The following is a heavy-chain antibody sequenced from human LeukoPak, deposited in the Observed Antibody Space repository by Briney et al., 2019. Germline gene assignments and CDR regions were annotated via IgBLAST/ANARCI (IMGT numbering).Heavy chain of an antibody. V-gene: IGHV3-23*01. CDR3: AKDRGKVATIPDY. D-gene: IGHD5-12*01. J-gene: IGHJ4*02. CDR1: TFSFSRYP. Sequence: GGSLRLSCAASTFSFSRYPMGWVRQAPGKGLEWVSGISAGGDGTYHADPVKGRFTISRDNSKNTLYLQMNSLRAEDTAVYYCAKDRGKVATIPDYWGQGTLVTVSS. CDR2: ISAGGDGT.